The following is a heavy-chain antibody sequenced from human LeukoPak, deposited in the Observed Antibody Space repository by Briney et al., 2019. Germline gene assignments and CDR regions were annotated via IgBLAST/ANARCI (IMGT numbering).Heavy chain of an antibody. D-gene: IGHD3-3*01. Sequence: PSETLSLTCTVSGGSISSYFWNWIRQPPGKGLEWIGYFYYSGSTNYNPSLKSRVTISVDTSKNQFSLKLSSVTAADTAVYYCAREVRFLEWFPVGYYGMDAWGQGTTVTVSS. V-gene: IGHV4-59*01. J-gene: IGHJ6*02. CDR1: GGSISSYF. CDR2: FYYSGST. CDR3: AREVRFLEWFPVGYYGMDA.